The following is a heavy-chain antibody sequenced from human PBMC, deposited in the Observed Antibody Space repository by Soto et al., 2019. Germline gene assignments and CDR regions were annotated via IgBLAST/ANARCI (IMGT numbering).Heavy chain of an antibody. Sequence: VQLVESGGGVVQPGRSLRLSCATSGFTFSYYGLHWVRQAPGKGLQWVALISYDGSNKYYGDSVKGRFTISRDNSKSTLYLQMNSLRAEDTAVYYCARDANWGYWYFDLWGRGTLVTVSS. CDR2: ISYDGSNK. V-gene: IGHV3-33*01. D-gene: IGHD7-27*01. J-gene: IGHJ2*01. CDR1: GFTFSYYG. CDR3: ARDANWGYWYFDL.